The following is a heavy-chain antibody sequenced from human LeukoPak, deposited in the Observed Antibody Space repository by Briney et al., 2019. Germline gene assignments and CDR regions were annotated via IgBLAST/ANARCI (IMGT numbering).Heavy chain of an antibody. CDR2: ISSSGSTI. CDR3: ARDQSWNYVYYGMDV. D-gene: IGHD6-13*01. CDR1: GFTFSSCE. Sequence: GGSLRLSCAASGFTFSSCEMNWVRQAPGKGLEWVSYISSSGSTIYYADSVKGRFTISRDNAKNSLYLQMNSLRAEDTAVYYCARDQSWNYVYYGMDVWGQGTTVTVSS. V-gene: IGHV3-48*03. J-gene: IGHJ6*02.